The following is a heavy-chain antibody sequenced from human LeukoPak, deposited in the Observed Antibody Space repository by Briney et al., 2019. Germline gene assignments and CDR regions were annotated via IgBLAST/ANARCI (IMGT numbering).Heavy chain of an antibody. CDR2: ISGSDDNT. D-gene: IGHD6-19*01. V-gene: IGHV3-23*01. Sequence: PGGSLRLSCAAPGFTFSSYAMSWVRQAPGKGLEWVSAISGSDDNTYYADSMKGRFTISRDSSKNTLYLEMNSLRAEDTAVYYCARQSSGWWTWFDPWGQGTLVTVSS. CDR1: GFTFSSYA. CDR3: ARQSSGWWTWFDP. J-gene: IGHJ5*02.